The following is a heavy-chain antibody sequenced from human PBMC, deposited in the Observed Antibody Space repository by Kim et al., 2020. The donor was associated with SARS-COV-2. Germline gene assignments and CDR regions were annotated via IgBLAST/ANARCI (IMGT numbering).Heavy chain of an antibody. D-gene: IGHD2-15*01. CDR3: ARGYCSGGSCYSEGEYFQH. CDR2: IYHSGST. CDR1: GGSISSSNW. J-gene: IGHJ1*01. V-gene: IGHV4-4*02. Sequence: SETLSLTCAVSGGSISSSNWWSWVRQPPGKGLEWIGEIYHSGSTNYNPSLKSRVTISVDKSKNQFSLKLSSVTAADTAVYYCARGYCSGGSCYSEGEYFQHWGQGTLVTVSS.